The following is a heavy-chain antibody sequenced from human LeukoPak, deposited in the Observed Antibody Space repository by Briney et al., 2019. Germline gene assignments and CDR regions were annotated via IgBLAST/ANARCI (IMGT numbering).Heavy chain of an antibody. Sequence: GASVKVSCKASGYTFTAYAIHWVRQAPGQGLEWMGIINPSGGSTSYAQKFQGRVTMTRDTSTCTVYMELSSLRSEDTAVYYCARDAGDAFDIWGQGTMVTVSS. J-gene: IGHJ3*02. CDR2: INPSGGST. CDR3: ARDAGDAFDI. CDR1: GYTFTAYA. V-gene: IGHV1-46*01.